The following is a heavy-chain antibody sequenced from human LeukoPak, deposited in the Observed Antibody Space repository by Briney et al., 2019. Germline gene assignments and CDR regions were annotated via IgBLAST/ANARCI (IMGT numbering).Heavy chain of an antibody. V-gene: IGHV3-11*01. CDR1: GFTLSDYY. CDR2: ISSSGSTI. D-gene: IGHD3-9*01. J-gene: IGHJ4*02. Sequence: GGSLRLSCAASGFTLSDYYMSWIRQAPGKGLEWVSYISSSGSTIYYADSVKGRFTISRDNAKNSLYLQMNSLRAEDTAVYYCATERQYYDILTGILKGGYFDYWGQGTLVTVSS. CDR3: ATERQYYDILTGILKGGYFDY.